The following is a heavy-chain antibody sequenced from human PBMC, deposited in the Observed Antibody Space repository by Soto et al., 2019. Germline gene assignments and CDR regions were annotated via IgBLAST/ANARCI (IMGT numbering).Heavy chain of an antibody. Sequence: QAQVVQSGGAEVRKPGSSVKVSCKASGGTFNSYSIAWVRQAPGQGLEWLGGIIPFYNTINYAQKFQGRVTITADESTTTVYMELRSLTSDDTAVYFCASGASRCYPYFWDYGAQGTLVTVSS. CDR2: IIPFYNTI. J-gene: IGHJ4*02. V-gene: IGHV1-69*01. D-gene: IGHD2-2*01. CDR3: ASGASRCYPYFWDY. CDR1: GGTFNSYS.